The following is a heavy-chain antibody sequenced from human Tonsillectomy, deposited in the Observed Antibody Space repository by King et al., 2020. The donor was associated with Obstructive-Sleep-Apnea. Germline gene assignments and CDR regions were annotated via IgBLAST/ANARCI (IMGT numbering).Heavy chain of an antibody. D-gene: IGHD5-18*01. CDR3: ARHTYSYGFYYYGMDV. V-gene: IGHV5-51*01. Sequence: VQLVESGAEVKKPGESLKISCKGSGYSFTSYWIGWVRQMPGKGLEWMGIIYPGDSDTRYSPSFQGQVTISAEKSISTAYLQWSSLKASDTAMYYCARHTYSYGFYYYGMDVWGQGTTVTVSS. CDR1: GYSFTSYW. J-gene: IGHJ6*02. CDR2: IYPGDSDT.